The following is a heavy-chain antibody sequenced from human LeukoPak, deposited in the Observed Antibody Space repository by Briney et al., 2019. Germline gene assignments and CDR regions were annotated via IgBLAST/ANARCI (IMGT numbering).Heavy chain of an antibody. D-gene: IGHD5-24*01. CDR1: GFTFSEHY. Sequence: PGGSLRLSCAASGFTFSEHYMDWVRQAPGKGLEWIGRTRNKANSYSTEYAASVKGRLTISRDESKNSLYLQMSSLKTEDTAVYFCARGETATIRGSYFDYWGQGTLVTVSS. V-gene: IGHV3-72*01. CDR3: ARGETATIRGSYFDY. CDR2: TRNKANSYST. J-gene: IGHJ4*02.